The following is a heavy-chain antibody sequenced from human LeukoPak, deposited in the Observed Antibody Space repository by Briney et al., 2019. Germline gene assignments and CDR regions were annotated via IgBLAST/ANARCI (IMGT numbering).Heavy chain of an antibody. CDR2: IYYCGST. V-gene: IGHV4-59*01. CDR1: GGSISSYY. Sequence: SETLSLTCTVSGGSISSYYWSWIRQPPGKGLEWIGYIYYCGSTNYNPSLKSRVTISVDTSKNQFSLKLSSVTAADTAVYYCARGSGWFGESHPYFDYWGREPWSPSPQ. D-gene: IGHD3-10*01. J-gene: IGHJ4*02. CDR3: ARGSGWFGESHPYFDY.